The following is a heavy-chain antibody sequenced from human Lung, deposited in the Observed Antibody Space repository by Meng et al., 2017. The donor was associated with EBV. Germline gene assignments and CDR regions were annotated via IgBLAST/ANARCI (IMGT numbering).Heavy chain of an antibody. D-gene: IGHD2/OR15-2a*01. J-gene: IGHJ4*02. V-gene: IGHV4-34*01. Sequence: QVQLQEWRAGLLQPSETLSLTCAVYCGSFSGYYWSWFRQPPGQGLEWIGEINHSGSTNYNPSLKSRVTISVDTSKNQFSLKLSSVTAADTAVYYCASRRVNKGFDYWGQGTLVTVSS. CDR3: ASRRVNKGFDY. CDR1: CGSFSGYY. CDR2: INHSGST.